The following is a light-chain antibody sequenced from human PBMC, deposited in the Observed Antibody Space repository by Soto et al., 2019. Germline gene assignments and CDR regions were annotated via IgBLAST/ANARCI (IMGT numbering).Light chain of an antibody. CDR2: EVS. Sequence: QSVLTQPASVSGSPGQSITMSCTGTSSDVGGYNYVSWYQQHPGKAPKLMIYEVSNRPSGVSNRFSGSKSGNTASLTISGLQAEDEADYYCSSYTSSSIPVVFGGGTKLTVL. J-gene: IGLJ2*01. V-gene: IGLV2-14*01. CDR1: SSDVGGYNY. CDR3: SSYTSSSIPVV.